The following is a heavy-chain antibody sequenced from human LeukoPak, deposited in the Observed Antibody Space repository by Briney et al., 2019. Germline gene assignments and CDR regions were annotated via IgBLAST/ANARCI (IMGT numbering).Heavy chain of an antibody. V-gene: IGHV1-2*02. D-gene: IGHD3-3*01. CDR1: GYTFTGYY. CDR3: ARSDFWRATRGY. J-gene: IGHJ4*02. CDR2: INPNSGGT. Sequence: GASEKVSCKASGYTFTGYYMHWVRQAPGQGLEWMGWINPNSGGTNYAQKFQGRVTMTRDTSISTAYMELSRLRSDDAAVYYCARSDFWRATRGYWGQGTLVTVSS.